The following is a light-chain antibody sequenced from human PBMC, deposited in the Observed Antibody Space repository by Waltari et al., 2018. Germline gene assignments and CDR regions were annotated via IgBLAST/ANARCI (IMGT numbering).Light chain of an antibody. V-gene: IGLV2-14*03. CDR1: SSDIGNYNY. CDR2: DVR. J-gene: IGLJ1*01. Sequence: QSALTQPASVSGSPGQSITISCTGTSSDIGNYNYVSWYQQHPCKAPKLMIYDVRNRPSGVSNRFSGAKSGNTASLTISGLQAEDEAVYYCSSYTSSSTLVVFGTGTKVTVL. CDR3: SSYTSSSTLVV.